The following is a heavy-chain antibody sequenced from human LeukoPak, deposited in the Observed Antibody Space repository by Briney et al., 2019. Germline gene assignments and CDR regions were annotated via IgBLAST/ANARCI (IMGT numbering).Heavy chain of an antibody. Sequence: GGSLRLSCAASGVTLSSYAMSWVRQAPGKGLEWVANIKQDGSEKYYVDSVKGRFTISRDNAKNSLYLQMNSLRAEDTAVYYCARYPNYYDSISYFDYWGQGTLVTVSS. J-gene: IGHJ4*02. CDR3: ARYPNYYDSISYFDY. V-gene: IGHV3-7*03. D-gene: IGHD3-22*01. CDR2: IKQDGSEK. CDR1: GVTLSSYA.